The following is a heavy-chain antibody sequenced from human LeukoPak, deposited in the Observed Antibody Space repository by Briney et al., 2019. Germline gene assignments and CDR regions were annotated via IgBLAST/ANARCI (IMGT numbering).Heavy chain of an antibody. J-gene: IGHJ6*02. CDR3: ARDNPYYYGMDV. CDR1: GFTFSSYS. V-gene: IGHV3-48*01. Sequence: PGGSLRLSCAASGFTFSSYSMNWVRQAPGKGLEWASYISSSSSTIYYADSVKGRFTISRDNAKNSLYLQMNSLRAEDTAVYYCARDNPYYYGMDVWGQGTTVTVSS. CDR2: ISSSSSTI.